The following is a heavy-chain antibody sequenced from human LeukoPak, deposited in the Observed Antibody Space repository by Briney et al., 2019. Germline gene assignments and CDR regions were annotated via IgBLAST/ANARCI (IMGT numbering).Heavy chain of an antibody. CDR2: INQGGSDK. Sequence: GGSLRLSCAASGFTFSGHWMSWVRQAPGKGLEWVANINQGGSDKYYVDSVKGRFTISRDNANNLLYLQMNSLRGEDTAVYYCTKDRSRAEDDWGQGTLVTVSS. CDR1: GFTFSGHW. D-gene: IGHD1-14*01. J-gene: IGHJ4*02. V-gene: IGHV3-7*01. CDR3: TKDRSRAEDD.